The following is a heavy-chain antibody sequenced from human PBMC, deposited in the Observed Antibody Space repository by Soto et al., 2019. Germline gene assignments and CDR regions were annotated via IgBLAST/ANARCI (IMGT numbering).Heavy chain of an antibody. CDR3: AKFFVAGTRGYFDS. D-gene: IGHD6-19*01. CDR2: ISASGDNA. CDR1: GFIFSSYA. J-gene: IGHJ4*02. V-gene: IGHV3-23*01. Sequence: GGSLRLSCTASGFIFSSYAMSWVRQAPGKGLEWVSAISASGDNAYYADSVKGRFTISRDRSKSLYLQMKSLRAEDTAIYYCAKFFVAGTRGYFDSWGQGTLVTVSS.